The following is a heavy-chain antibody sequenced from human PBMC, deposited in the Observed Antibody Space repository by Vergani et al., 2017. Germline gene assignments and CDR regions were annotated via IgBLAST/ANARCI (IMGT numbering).Heavy chain of an antibody. CDR3: ARGGPYYYYMDV. CDR2: IYHSGST. J-gene: IGHJ6*03. Sequence: QVQLQQWGAGLLKPSETLSLTCAVSGYSISSGYYWGWIRQPPGKGLEWIGSIYHSGSTYYNPSLKSRVTISVDTSKNQFSLKLSSVTAADTAVYYCARGGPYYYYMDVWGKGTTVTVSS. D-gene: IGHD3-16*01. CDR1: GYSISSGYY. V-gene: IGHV4-38-2*01.